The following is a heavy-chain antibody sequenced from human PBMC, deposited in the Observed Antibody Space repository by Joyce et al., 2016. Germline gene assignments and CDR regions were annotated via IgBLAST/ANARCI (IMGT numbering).Heavy chain of an antibody. CDR2: VGDSGDN. Sequence: EVQLLESGGGLAQPGGSLRLPCEAYGFEFRSKAMTWVRHFPGKGLEGISSVGDSGDNYYVVTVKGPLRISRYVYKNNLFLYVINVKVEDTNGYYGGVNPYYSLRTGYMEVWGNGTTVTVS. J-gene: IGHJ6*03. V-gene: IGHV3-23*01. CDR3: GVNPYYSLRTGYMEV. CDR1: GFEFRSKA. D-gene: IGHD5-18*01.